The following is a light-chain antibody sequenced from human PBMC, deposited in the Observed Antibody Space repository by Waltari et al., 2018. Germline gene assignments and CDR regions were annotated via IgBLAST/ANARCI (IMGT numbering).Light chain of an antibody. CDR1: QGISSY. V-gene: IGKV1-8*01. CDR3: QQYYSDQLT. J-gene: IGKJ1*01. CDR2: ATS. Sequence: AIRITQSLSSLSASAGCRVTHTCLPGQGISSYLPWYQQKPGNAPKLLISATSTLQSGVPSRFSGSGSGTDFSLTISCLQSEDFATYYCQQYYSDQLTFGQGTKVEIK.